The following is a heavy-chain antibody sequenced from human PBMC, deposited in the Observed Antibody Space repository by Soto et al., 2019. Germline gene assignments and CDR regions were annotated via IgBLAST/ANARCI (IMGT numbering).Heavy chain of an antibody. J-gene: IGHJ4*02. D-gene: IGHD5-12*01. CDR1: GGSISSGGYS. CDR2: IYHSGST. Sequence: QLQLQESGSGLVKPSQTLSLTCAVSGGSISSGGYSWSWIRQPPGKSLEWIGYIYHSGSTYYNPCRESRVTISVDRSKNQCSLKLSSVTAADTAVYYCAAGGGLPRYYWGQGTLVTVSS. CDR3: AAGGGLPRYY. V-gene: IGHV4-30-2*01.